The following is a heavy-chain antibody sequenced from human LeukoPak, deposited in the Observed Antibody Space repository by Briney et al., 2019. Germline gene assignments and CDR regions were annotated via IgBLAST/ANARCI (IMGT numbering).Heavy chain of an antibody. D-gene: IGHD1-26*01. CDR1: GGSISSYY. CDR2: IYYSGST. V-gene: IGHV4-59*01. CDR3: AREGISGSYGY. Sequence: KPSETLPLTCTVSGGSISSYYWSWIRQPPGKGLEWIGYIYYSGSTNYNPSLKSRVTISVDTSKNQFSLKLSSVTAADTAVYYCAREGISGSYGYWGQGTLVTVSS. J-gene: IGHJ4*02.